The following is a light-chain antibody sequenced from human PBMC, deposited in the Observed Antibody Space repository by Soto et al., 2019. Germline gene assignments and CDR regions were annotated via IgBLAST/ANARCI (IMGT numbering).Light chain of an antibody. CDR1: QSVSSK. J-gene: IGKJ1*01. Sequence: EIVMTQSPATLSVSPGEGATLSCRASQSVSSKLAWYQQKPGQAPRLLIYGASTRATGIPARFSGSGSGTEFTLTITSLQSEDFGVYHCQQYHNWWTFGQGTKVDIK. CDR3: QQYHNWWT. V-gene: IGKV3-15*01. CDR2: GAS.